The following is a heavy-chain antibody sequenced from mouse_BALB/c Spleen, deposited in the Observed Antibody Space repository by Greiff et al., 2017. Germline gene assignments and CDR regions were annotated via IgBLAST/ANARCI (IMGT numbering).Heavy chain of an antibody. V-gene: IGHV5-6-5*01. J-gene: IGHJ2*01. Sequence: EVQLVVSGGGLVKPGGSLKLSCAASGFTFSSYAMSWVRQTPEKRLEWVASISSGGSTYYPDSVKGRFTISRDNARNILYLQMSSLRSEDTAMYYCARWTIENFDYWGQGTTLTVSS. CDR3: ARWTIENFDY. CDR1: GFTFSSYA. CDR2: ISSGGST.